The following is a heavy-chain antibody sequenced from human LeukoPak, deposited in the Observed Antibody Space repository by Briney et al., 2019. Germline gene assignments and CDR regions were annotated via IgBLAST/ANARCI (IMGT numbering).Heavy chain of an antibody. V-gene: IGHV4-39*07. CDR1: GGSISSSSYY. CDR2: IYYSGTT. CDR3: ARDTTVVIRRFAFDI. Sequence: PSETLSLTCTVSGGSISSSSYYWGWIRQPPGKGLEWIGSIYYSGTTYYNPSLKSRVTISVDTSKNQFSLKLSSVTAADTAVCYCARDTTVVIRRFAFDIWGQGTMVTVSS. D-gene: IGHD4-23*01. J-gene: IGHJ3*02.